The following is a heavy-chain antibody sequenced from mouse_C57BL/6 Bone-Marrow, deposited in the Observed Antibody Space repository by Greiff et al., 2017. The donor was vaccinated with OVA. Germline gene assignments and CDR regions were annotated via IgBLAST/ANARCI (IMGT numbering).Heavy chain of an antibody. CDR3: ARPHYYGSWYFDY. V-gene: IGHV1-64*01. Sequence: VQLQQSGAELVKPGASVKLSCKASGYTFTSYWMHWVKQRPGQGLEWIGMIHPNSGSTNYNEKFKSKATLTVDKSSSTAYMQLSSLTSEDSAVYYCARPHYYGSWYFDYWGQGTTLTVSS. CDR1: GYTFTSYW. CDR2: IHPNSGST. J-gene: IGHJ2*01. D-gene: IGHD1-1*01.